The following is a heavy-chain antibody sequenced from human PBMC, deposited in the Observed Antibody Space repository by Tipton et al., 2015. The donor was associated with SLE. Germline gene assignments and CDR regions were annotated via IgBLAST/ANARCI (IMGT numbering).Heavy chain of an antibody. Sequence: TLSLTCTVSGDSIIGHYWSWIRQSPGKGLEWIGYIYYSGSTNYNPSLKSRVTISVDTSKNQFSLRLSSVTAADTAVYYCARRIKVGNTGYYFDYWGQGTLVTVSS. D-gene: IGHD2-15*01. J-gene: IGHJ4*02. CDR1: GDSIIGHY. CDR2: IYYSGST. CDR3: ARRIKVGNTGYYFDY. V-gene: IGHV4-59*08.